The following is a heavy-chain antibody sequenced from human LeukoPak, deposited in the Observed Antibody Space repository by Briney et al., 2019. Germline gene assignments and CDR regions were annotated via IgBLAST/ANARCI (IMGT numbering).Heavy chain of an antibody. D-gene: IGHD4-11*01. J-gene: IGHJ4*02. CDR2: IVVGSGNT. Sequence: SVKVSCKASGFTFTSSAVQWVRQARGQRLEWIGWIVVGSGNTNYAQKFQERVTITRDMSTSTAYMELSSLRSEDTAVYYYAAPYSNYYFDYWGQGTLVTVSS. CDR1: GFTFTSSA. CDR3: AAPYSNYYFDY. V-gene: IGHV1-58*01.